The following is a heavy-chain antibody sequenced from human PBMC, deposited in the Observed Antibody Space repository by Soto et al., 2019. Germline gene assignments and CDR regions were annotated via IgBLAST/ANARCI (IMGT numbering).Heavy chain of an antibody. CDR1: GASISGFY. Sequence: SETLSLTCTVSGASISGFYWSWIRKSAGKGLEWIGRIYATGTTDYNPSLKSRVMMSVDTSKKQFSLKLRSVTAADTAVYYCVRDGTKTLRDWLDPWGQGISVTVYS. J-gene: IGHJ5*02. D-gene: IGHD1-1*01. CDR3: VRDGTKTLRDWLDP. V-gene: IGHV4-4*07. CDR2: IYATGTT.